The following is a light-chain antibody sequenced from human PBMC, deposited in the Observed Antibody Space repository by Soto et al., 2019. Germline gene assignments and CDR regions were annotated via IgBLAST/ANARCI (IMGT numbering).Light chain of an antibody. CDR2: EVS. V-gene: IGLV2-14*01. J-gene: IGLJ3*02. CDR3: SSYTGSSTPV. CDR1: SIDVGGYNY. Sequence: QSALTQPASVSGSPGQSITISCTGTSIDVGGYNYVSWYQHHPGKAPKLMIYEVSNRPSGVSNRFSGSKSGNTASLTISGLQAEDDADYYCSSYTGSSTPVFGGGTKLIVL.